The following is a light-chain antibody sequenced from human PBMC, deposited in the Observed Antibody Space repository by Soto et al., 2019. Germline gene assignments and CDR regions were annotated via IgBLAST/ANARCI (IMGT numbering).Light chain of an antibody. Sequence: QSVLTQPASVSGSPGQSITISCTGTSSDIGVYNHVSWYQQHPGKAPKLMIYDVSNRPSGVSNRFSGSKSGNTASLTISGFQPEDEADYYCSSFTSTSTNYVFGTGTKVTVL. CDR1: SSDIGVYNH. CDR2: DVS. J-gene: IGLJ1*01. CDR3: SSFTSTSTNYV. V-gene: IGLV2-14*01.